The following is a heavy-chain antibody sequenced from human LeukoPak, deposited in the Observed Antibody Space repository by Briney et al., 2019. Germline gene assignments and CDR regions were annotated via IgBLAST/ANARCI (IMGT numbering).Heavy chain of an antibody. CDR1: GYTFTSYG. V-gene: IGHV1-18*01. CDR2: ISAYNGNT. D-gene: IGHD2-2*01. CDR3: ARGDIVVVPAQNWFDP. Sequence: GASVKVSCKAPGYTFTSYGISWVRQAPGQGLEWMGWISAYNGNTNYAQKLQGRVTMTTDTSTSTAYMELRSLRSDDTAVYYCARGDIVVVPAQNWFDPWGQGTLVTVSS. J-gene: IGHJ5*02.